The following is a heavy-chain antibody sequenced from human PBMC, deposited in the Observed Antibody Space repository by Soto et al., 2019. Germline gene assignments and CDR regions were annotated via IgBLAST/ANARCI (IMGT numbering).Heavy chain of an antibody. CDR3: AREYDYIWGSYRLSYFDY. V-gene: IGHV3-11*01. D-gene: IGHD3-16*02. J-gene: IGHJ4*02. CDR1: GFTFSDYY. Sequence: GGSLRLSCAASGFTFSDYYMSWIRQAPGKGLEWVSYISSSGSTIYYADSVKGRFTISRDNAKNSLYLQMNSLRAEDTAVYYCAREYDYIWGSYRLSYFDYWGQGTLVTVSS. CDR2: ISSSGSTI.